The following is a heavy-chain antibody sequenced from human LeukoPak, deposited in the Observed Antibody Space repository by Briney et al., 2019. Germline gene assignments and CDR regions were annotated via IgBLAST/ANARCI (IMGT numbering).Heavy chain of an antibody. V-gene: IGHV3-66*01. CDR2: IYSDDST. CDR1: GFTVSSNY. Sequence: PGGSLRPSCAASGFTVSSNYMSWVRQTPRKGLDIVSLIYSDDSTYYADSVKGRFTISRDTSKNTLYLQMNSLRAEDTAAYFCARGTNRDPWGQGTLVTVSS. J-gene: IGHJ5*02. CDR3: ARGTNRDP. D-gene: IGHD3-10*01.